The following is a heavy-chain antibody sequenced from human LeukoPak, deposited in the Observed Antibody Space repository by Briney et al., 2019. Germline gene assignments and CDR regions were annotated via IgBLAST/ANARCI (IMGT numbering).Heavy chain of an antibody. CDR3: ARLDTAMAPYYYYYMDV. D-gene: IGHD5-18*01. CDR1: GGTFSSYA. J-gene: IGHJ6*03. Sequence: ASVKVSCKASGGTFSSYAISWVRQATGQGLEWMGWMNPNSGNTGYAQKFQGRVTMTRNTSISTAYMELSSLRSEDTAVYYCARLDTAMAPYYYYYMDVWGKGTTVTISS. CDR2: MNPNSGNT. V-gene: IGHV1-8*02.